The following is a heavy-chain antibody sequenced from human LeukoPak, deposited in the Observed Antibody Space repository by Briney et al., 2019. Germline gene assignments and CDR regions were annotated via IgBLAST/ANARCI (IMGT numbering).Heavy chain of an antibody. CDR1: GYTFTSYY. V-gene: IGHV1-46*03. D-gene: IGHD6-19*01. CDR2: INPSGGST. J-gene: IGHJ4*02. CDR3: ARGSGSALAGRALHFDY. Sequence: ASVKVSCKASGYTFTSYYMHWVRQAPGQGLEWMGIINPSGGSTSNAQKFQGRVTMTRDTSTSTLYMELSSLRSEDTAVYYCARGSGSALAGRALHFDYWGQGTLVTVSS.